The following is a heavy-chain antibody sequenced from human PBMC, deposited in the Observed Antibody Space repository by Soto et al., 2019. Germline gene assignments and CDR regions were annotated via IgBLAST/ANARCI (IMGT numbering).Heavy chain of an antibody. D-gene: IGHD6-19*01. CDR1: GYSFTNYW. Sequence: EVQLVQSGVEVKKPGESLRISCQTSGYSFTNYWIGWVRQMPGKSLEWLGIINPADSDIRYNPSFEGQVTISVDRSISTVYLQWNSRKAANTATYYCGRGGESSDWYIVAIPFEPWGRGTLVTVSS. V-gene: IGHV5-51*01. J-gene: IGHJ5*02. CDR3: GRGGESSDWYIVAIPFEP. CDR2: INPADSDI.